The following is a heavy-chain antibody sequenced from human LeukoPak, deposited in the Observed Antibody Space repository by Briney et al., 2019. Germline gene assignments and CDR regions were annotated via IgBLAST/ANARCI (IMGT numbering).Heavy chain of an antibody. CDR3: ARGMRAWYSSSSYDY. CDR1: GFTFDDYA. Sequence: GGSLRLSCAASGFTFDDYAMHWVRQAPGKGLEWVSYISSSGSTIYYADSVKGRFTISRDNAKNSLYLQMNSLRAEDTAVYYCARGMRAWYSSSSYDYWGQGTLVTVSS. CDR2: ISSSGSTI. J-gene: IGHJ4*02. V-gene: IGHV3-48*03. D-gene: IGHD6-13*01.